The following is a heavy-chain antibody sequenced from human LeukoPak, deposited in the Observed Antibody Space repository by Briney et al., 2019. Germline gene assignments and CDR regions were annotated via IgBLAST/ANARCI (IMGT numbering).Heavy chain of an antibody. CDR1: GGSISNFY. D-gene: IGHD3-22*01. V-gene: IGHV4-59*01. CDR2: IYYSENT. J-gene: IGHJ4*02. Sequence: SETLSLTCTVSGGSISNFYWSWIRQSPGKGLEWIGYIYYSENTNYNPSLKSRVTISVDTSKNQFSLKLSSVTAADTAVYYCARVESGYFDYWGQGTLVTVSS. CDR3: ARVESGYFDY.